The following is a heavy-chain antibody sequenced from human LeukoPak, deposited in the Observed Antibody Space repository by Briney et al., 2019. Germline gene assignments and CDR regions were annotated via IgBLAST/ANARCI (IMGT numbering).Heavy chain of an antibody. J-gene: IGHJ6*02. Sequence: SVTVSCKASGFTFTSSAMQWVRQARGQRLEWIGWIVVGSGNTNYAQKFQERVTITRDMSTSTAYMELSSLRSEDTAVYYCAAGSSLRYCSGGSCWENGMDVWGQGTTVTVSS. CDR1: GFTFTSSA. CDR2: IVVGSGNT. V-gene: IGHV1-58*02. CDR3: AAGSSLRYCSGGSCWENGMDV. D-gene: IGHD2-15*01.